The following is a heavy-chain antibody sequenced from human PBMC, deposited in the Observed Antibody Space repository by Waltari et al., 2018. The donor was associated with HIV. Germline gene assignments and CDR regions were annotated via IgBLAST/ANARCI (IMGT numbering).Heavy chain of an antibody. V-gene: IGHV4-34*01. Sequence: QVQLQQWGAGLLKPSETLSLTCAVYGGSFSGYYWSWIRQPPGKGLEWIGEINHSGSTNYNPSLKSRVTISVDTSKNQFSLKLSSVTAADTAVYYCARGHISDIAVAGTIFMDVWGQGTTVTVSS. CDR1: GGSFSGYY. CDR3: ARGHISDIAVAGTIFMDV. D-gene: IGHD6-19*01. CDR2: INHSGST. J-gene: IGHJ6*02.